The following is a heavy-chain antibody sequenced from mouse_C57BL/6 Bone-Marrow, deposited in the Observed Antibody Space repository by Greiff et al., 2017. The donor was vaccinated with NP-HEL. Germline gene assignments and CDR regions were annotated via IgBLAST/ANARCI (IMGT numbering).Heavy chain of an antibody. CDR1: GYSITSGYY. CDR2: ISYDGSN. CDR3: ARVVYDYDGRYWYFDV. Sequence: VQLKESGPGLVKPSQSLSLTCSVTGYSITSGYYWNWIRQFPGNKLEWMGYISYDGSNNYNPSLKNRISITRDTSKNQFFLKLNSVTTEDTATYYCARVVYDYDGRYWYFDVWGTGTTVTVSS. V-gene: IGHV3-6*01. D-gene: IGHD2-4*01. J-gene: IGHJ1*03.